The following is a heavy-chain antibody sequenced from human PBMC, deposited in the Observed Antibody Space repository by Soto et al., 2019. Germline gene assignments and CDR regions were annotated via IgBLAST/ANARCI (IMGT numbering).Heavy chain of an antibody. CDR3: ARQWGEGYKVPYLDQ. CDR1: GFSFSSYG. D-gene: IGHD1-26*01. Sequence: PGGSLRLSCAASGFSFSSYGMHWVHQAPGKGLEWVAVIWYDGSRTSYAESVKGRFTVSRDNSRKMLWLQMDSLRAEDTAVYFCARQWGEGYKVPYLDQWGQGTLVTVSS. CDR2: IWYDGSRT. V-gene: IGHV3-33*01. J-gene: IGHJ4*02.